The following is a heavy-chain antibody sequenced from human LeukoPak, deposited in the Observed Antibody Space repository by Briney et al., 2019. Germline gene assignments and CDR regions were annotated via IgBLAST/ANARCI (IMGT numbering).Heavy chain of an antibody. J-gene: IGHJ4*02. CDR1: GFTFSSNA. V-gene: IGHV3-30*04. D-gene: IGHD1-26*01. Sequence: GGSLRLSCAASGFTFSSNAMHWVRQAPGKGLEWVAATSYDERNKYYGDSVRGRFTISRDNSKNTLYLQMNSLRAEDTAVYYCARGVGATPYGLDYWGQGTLVTVSS. CDR3: ARGVGATPYGLDY. CDR2: TSYDERNK.